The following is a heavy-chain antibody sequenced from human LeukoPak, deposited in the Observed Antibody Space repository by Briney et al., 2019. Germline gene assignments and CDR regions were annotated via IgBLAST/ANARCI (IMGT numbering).Heavy chain of an antibody. Sequence: ASVKVSCKASGYTFTNYAMHWVRQAPGQRLEWMGWINAGNGNTKYSQKFQGRVTITRDTSASTAYMELSSLRSEDTAVYYCARAVANELQDYFDYWGQGTLVTVSS. V-gene: IGHV1-3*01. D-gene: IGHD1-26*01. CDR2: INAGNGNT. CDR1: GYTFTNYA. CDR3: ARAVANELQDYFDY. J-gene: IGHJ4*02.